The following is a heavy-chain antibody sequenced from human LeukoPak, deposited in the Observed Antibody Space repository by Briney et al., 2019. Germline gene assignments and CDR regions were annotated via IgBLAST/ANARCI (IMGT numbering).Heavy chain of an antibody. CDR1: GYTFTGYY. V-gene: IGHV1-2*02. D-gene: IGHD6-19*01. Sequence: ASVEVSCKASGYTFTGYYMHWVRQAPGQGLEWIGWINPNSGGTNYAQKFQGRVTMTRDTSISTAYMELSRLRSDDTAVYYCARVSLGAVAVGRSFDYWGQGTLVTVSS. J-gene: IGHJ4*02. CDR3: ARVSLGAVAVGRSFDY. CDR2: INPNSGGT.